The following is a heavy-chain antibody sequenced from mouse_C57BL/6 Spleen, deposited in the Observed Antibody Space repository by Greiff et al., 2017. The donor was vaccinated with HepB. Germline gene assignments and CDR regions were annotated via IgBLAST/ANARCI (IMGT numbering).Heavy chain of an antibody. D-gene: IGHD2-3*01. CDR3: ARSGTYDGYAMDY. Sequence: EVQLQQSGPELVKPGASVKISCKASGYTFTDYYMNWVKQSHGKSLEWIGDINPNNGGTSYNQKFKGKATLTVDKSSSTAYMELRSLTSEDSAVYYCARSGTYDGYAMDYWGQGTSVTASS. J-gene: IGHJ4*01. V-gene: IGHV1-26*01. CDR1: GYTFTDYY. CDR2: INPNNGGT.